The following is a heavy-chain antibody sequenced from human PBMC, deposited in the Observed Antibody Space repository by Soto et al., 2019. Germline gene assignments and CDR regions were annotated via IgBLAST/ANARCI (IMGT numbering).Heavy chain of an antibody. J-gene: IGHJ4*01. D-gene: IGHD1-1*01. Sequence: QVQLVESGGGVVQPGRSLRLSCAASGFTLSSYSMQWVRQAPDKGLEWVAVISYDGYNKYYVDSVKGRFTISRDNSKNTLYLQMNSLRAEDTAIYYCARDFTGTGTFDYWGHGTLVTVSS. CDR1: GFTLSSYS. V-gene: IGHV3-30-3*01. CDR3: ARDFTGTGTFDY. CDR2: ISYDGYNK.